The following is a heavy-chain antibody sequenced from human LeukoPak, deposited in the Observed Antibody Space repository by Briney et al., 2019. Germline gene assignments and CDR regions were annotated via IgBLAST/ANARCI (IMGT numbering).Heavy chain of an antibody. Sequence: GGSLRLSCAASGFTFSSYWMSWVRQAPGKGLEWVANIKQDGSGKYYVDSVKGRFTISRDNAKNSLYLQMNSLRAEDTAVYYCARDHHGSSWPNWFDPWGQGTLVTVSS. V-gene: IGHV3-7*04. CDR1: GFTFSSYW. CDR3: ARDHHGSSWPNWFDP. CDR2: IKQDGSGK. J-gene: IGHJ5*02. D-gene: IGHD6-13*01.